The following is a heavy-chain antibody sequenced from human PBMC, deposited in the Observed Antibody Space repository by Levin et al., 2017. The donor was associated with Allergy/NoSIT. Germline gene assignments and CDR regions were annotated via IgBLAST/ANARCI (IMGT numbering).Heavy chain of an antibody. CDR3: ARGGRILYDYIWGSYRH. D-gene: IGHD3-16*02. J-gene: IGHJ4*02. CDR1: GGSFSGYY. CDR2: INHSGST. Sequence: SETLSLTCAVYGGSFSGYYWSWIRQPPGKGLEWIGEINHSGSTNYNPSLKSRVTISVDTSKNQFSLKLSSVTAADTAVYYCARGGRILYDYIWGSYRHWGQGTLVTVSS. V-gene: IGHV4-34*01.